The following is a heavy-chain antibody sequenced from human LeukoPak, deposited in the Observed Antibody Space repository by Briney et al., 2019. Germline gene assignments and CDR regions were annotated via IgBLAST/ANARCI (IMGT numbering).Heavy chain of an antibody. CDR1: GFKFESYG. CDR2: IRYDGLKK. D-gene: IGHD1-14*01. J-gene: IGHJ5*02. Sequence: GGSLRLSCAASGFKFESYGINWVRQTPGKGLEWVAFIRYDGLKKYYGESVKGRFTISRDNSKNTLYLQMNSLRAEDTAVYYCAKEPGPWGQGTLVTVSS. V-gene: IGHV3-30*02. CDR3: AKEPGP.